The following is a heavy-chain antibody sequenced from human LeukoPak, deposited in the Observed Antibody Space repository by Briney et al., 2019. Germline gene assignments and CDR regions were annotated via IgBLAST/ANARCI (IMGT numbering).Heavy chain of an antibody. CDR2: IRSKAYGGTT. CDR1: GFTFGDYA. CDR3: TRGRYDILTGYYNPLFDY. J-gene: IGHJ4*02. Sequence: GGSLRLSCTASGFTFGDYAMSWVRQATGKGLEWVGFIRSKAYGGTTEYAASVKGRFTISRDDSKSIAYLQMNSLKTEDTAVYYCTRGRYDILTGYYNPLFDYWGQGTLVTVSS. V-gene: IGHV3-49*04. D-gene: IGHD3-9*01.